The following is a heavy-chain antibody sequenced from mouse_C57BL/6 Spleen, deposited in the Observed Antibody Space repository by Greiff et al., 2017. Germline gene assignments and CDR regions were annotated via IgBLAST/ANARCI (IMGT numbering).Heavy chain of an antibody. Sequence: VQLQQSGPGLVAPSQCLSITCTVSGFSLTSYAISWVRQPPGKGLEWLGVIWTGGGTNYNSALKSRLSISKDNSKSQVFSKMNSLQTDDTARYYCATYEGYSRGAMDYWGQGTSVTVSS. CDR1: GFSLTSYA. CDR3: ATYEGYSRGAMDY. CDR2: IWTGGGT. V-gene: IGHV2-9-1*01. J-gene: IGHJ4*01. D-gene: IGHD2-3*01.